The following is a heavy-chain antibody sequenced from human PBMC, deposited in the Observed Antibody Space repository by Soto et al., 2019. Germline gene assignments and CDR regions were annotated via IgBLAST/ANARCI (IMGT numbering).Heavy chain of an antibody. Sequence: QVQLVESGGGVVQPGRSLRLSCAASGFTFSTYVMHWVRQSPGKGLVWVAAISSDGRNVFYAASVEGRFTISRDTSKNSLFLQMHSLRSEDTSVHSCAKSLPDPSCTGVGGHRTFDYGGQGTLVTFSS. J-gene: IGHJ4*02. CDR1: GFTFSTYV. V-gene: IGHV3-30*18. CDR3: AKSLPDPSCTGVGGHRTFDY. CDR2: ISSDGRNV. D-gene: IGHD2-8*02.